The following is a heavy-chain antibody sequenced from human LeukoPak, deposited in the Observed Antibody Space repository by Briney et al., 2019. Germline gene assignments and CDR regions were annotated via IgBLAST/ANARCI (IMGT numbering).Heavy chain of an antibody. CDR3: ASAFSTREDNYWGAEVFDY. D-gene: IGHD5-24*01. Sequence: SVKVSCQASGGTFSSYAISWVRQAPGQGLEWMGGIIPIFGTANYAQKFQGRVTITADESTSTAYMELSSLRSEDTAVYYCASAFSTREDNYWGAEVFDYWGQGTLVTVSS. J-gene: IGHJ4*02. V-gene: IGHV1-69*01. CDR1: GGTFSSYA. CDR2: IIPIFGTA.